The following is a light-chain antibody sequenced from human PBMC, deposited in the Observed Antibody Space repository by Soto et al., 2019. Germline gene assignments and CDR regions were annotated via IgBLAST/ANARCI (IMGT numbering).Light chain of an antibody. CDR3: QSYDSNLSGSL. J-gene: IGLJ2*01. CDR1: SSNIGAGYG. Sequence: QSVLTQPPSVSGAPGQRATISCAGTSSNIGAGYGVHWYQQLPGRAPKLLIHNYVNRPSGVPDRFSGSKSGTSASLAITGLRGEDEGDYYCQSYDSNLSGSLFGVGTKLTVL. V-gene: IGLV1-40*01. CDR2: NYV.